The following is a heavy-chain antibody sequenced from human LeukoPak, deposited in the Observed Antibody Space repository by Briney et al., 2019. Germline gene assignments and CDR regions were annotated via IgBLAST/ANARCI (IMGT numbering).Heavy chain of an antibody. CDR1: GFTFSSYG. CDR2: ISYDGSNK. CDR3: AKETRESRLANYFYDSSGYSNIDS. J-gene: IGHJ4*02. Sequence: GGSLRLSCAASGFTFSSYGMHWVRQAPGKGLEWVAVISYDGSNKYYADSVKGRFTISRDNSKNTLYLQMNSLRAEDTAVYYCAKETRESRLANYFYDSSGYSNIDSWGQGTLVIVSS. D-gene: IGHD3-22*01. V-gene: IGHV3-30*18.